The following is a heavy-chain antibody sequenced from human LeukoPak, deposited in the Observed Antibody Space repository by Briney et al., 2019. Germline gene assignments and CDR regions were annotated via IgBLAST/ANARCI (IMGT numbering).Heavy chain of an antibody. J-gene: IGHJ4*02. CDR2: ISNDGSSK. Sequence: GGSLRLSCVASGFTFSSYGMHWVRQAPGKGMEWVAVISNDGSSKYYTDPVKGRVTIARDNSKNTLYLQMNSLRAEDTAVYYCARGENSKTYPVSGYWGQGTLVTVSS. V-gene: IGHV3-30*03. CDR3: ARGENSKTYPVSGY. CDR1: GFTFSSYG. D-gene: IGHD2/OR15-2a*01.